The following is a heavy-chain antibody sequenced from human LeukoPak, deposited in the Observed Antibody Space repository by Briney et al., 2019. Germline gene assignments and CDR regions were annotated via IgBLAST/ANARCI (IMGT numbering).Heavy chain of an antibody. D-gene: IGHD3-9*01. J-gene: IGHJ4*02. CDR1: GFTFSSYW. CDR2: INQDGSEK. V-gene: IGHV3-7*03. CDR3: ARVVADYDILFDY. Sequence: PGGSLRLSCAASGFTFSSYWMTWVRQAPGKGLEWVANINQDGSEKYYVDSVKGRFTISRDNAKNSLYLQMNSLRAEDTAVHYCARVVADYDILFDYWGQGSLVTVSS.